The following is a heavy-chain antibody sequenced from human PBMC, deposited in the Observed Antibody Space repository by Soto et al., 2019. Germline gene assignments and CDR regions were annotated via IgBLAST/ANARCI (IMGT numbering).Heavy chain of an antibody. CDR1: GFTFSSYS. Sequence: EVQLVESGGGLVQPGGSLRLSCAASGFTFSSYSMNWVRQAPGKGLEWVSYISSSSSTIYYADSVKGRFTISRDNAKNSLYLQMISLSDEDTAVYYCARDARLYYDFWSGYYTYYYYYGMDVWGQGTTVTVSS. D-gene: IGHD3-3*01. V-gene: IGHV3-48*02. CDR3: ARDARLYYDFWSGYYTYYYYYGMDV. J-gene: IGHJ6*02. CDR2: ISSSSSTI.